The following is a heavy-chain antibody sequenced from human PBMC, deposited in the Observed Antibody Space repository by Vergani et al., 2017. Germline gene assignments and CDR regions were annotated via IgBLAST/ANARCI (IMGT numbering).Heavy chain of an antibody. CDR1: GFTSAGYA. V-gene: IGHV3-23*04. CDR2: ISGSGGST. Sequence: EVQLEESGGGLVLPGRSLRLSCVASGFTSAGYAMNWIRQAPGKGLEWVSGISGSGGSTYYAGSVKGRFTISRDSSKNTLYLQMNSLSAGYTAVYYCAKANPRNSGYDYLYYYHAMDVWGQGTTVTVSS. D-gene: IGHD5-12*01. CDR3: AKANPRNSGYDYLYYYHAMDV. J-gene: IGHJ6*02.